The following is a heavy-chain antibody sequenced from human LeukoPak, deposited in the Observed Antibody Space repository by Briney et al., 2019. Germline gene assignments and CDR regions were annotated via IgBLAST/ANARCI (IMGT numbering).Heavy chain of an antibody. Sequence: ASVKVSCKASGYTFTSYYLYWVRQAPGQGLEWMGVINPSGGSTTSAQKVQGRVTMTRDTSTSAVYMELRSLRSEDTAVYYCARGPGPADDGGGYCFDYWGQGTLVTVSS. CDR3: ARGPGPADDGGGYCFDY. D-gene: IGHD3-22*01. CDR2: INPSGGST. V-gene: IGHV1-46*01. J-gene: IGHJ4*02. CDR1: GYTFTSYY.